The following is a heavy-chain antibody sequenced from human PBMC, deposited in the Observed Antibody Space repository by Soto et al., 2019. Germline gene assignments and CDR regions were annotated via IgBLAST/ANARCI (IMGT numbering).Heavy chain of an antibody. J-gene: IGHJ5*01. CDR3: AKDFDYRKPPNWFGP. Sequence: VGSRRLSYAASGFALSSHGMHRVRQAPGKGLERVAVISYDGSNRYYAVSVKGRLTISRDNSKNTLYLHMNSLRAQDTAVYYCAKDFDYRKPPNWFGPWGQGALVTVFS. CDR1: GFALSSHG. V-gene: IGHV3-30*18. CDR2: ISYDGSNR. D-gene: IGHD4-4*01.